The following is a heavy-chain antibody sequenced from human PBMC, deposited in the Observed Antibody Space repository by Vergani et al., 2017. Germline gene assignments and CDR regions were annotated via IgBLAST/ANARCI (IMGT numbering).Heavy chain of an antibody. J-gene: IGHJ3*02. D-gene: IGHD6-6*01. CDR2: ISWNSGSI. Sequence: EVQLLESGGGLVQPGGSLRLSCAASGFTFDDYAMHWVRQAPGKGLEWVSGISWNSGSIGYAASVKGRFTISRDNAKNSLELQMNSLRAEDTALYYCAKEIWEQLGGAFDIWGQGTMVTVSS. CDR1: GFTFDDYA. CDR3: AKEIWEQLGGAFDI. V-gene: IGHV3-9*01.